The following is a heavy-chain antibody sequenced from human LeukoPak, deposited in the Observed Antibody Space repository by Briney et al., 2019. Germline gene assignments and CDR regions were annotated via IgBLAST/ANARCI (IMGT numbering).Heavy chain of an antibody. CDR1: GFSFSSYN. D-gene: IGHD6-19*01. CDR2: ISSSSSYI. J-gene: IGHJ6*03. V-gene: IGHV3-21*01. CDR3: ASYGSRPLRYYYMDV. Sequence: PGGSLRLSCAASGFSFSSYNMNWVRQAPGKGLEWVSSISSSSSYIYYADSVKGRFTLSRDNAKNSLYLQMNSLRAEDTAVYYCASYGSRPLRYYYMDVWGKGTTVTVSS.